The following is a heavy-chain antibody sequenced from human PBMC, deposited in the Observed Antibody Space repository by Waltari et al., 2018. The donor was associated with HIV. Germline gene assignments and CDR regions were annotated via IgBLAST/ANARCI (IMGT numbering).Heavy chain of an antibody. J-gene: IGHJ5*02. CDR3: ARGQYSSGWSRANWFDP. Sequence: QVQLQQWGAGLLKPSETLSLTCAVYGGSFSGYYWSWIRQPPGKGLEWIGEINHSGSTNYNPSLKSRVTISVDTSKNQFSLKLSSVTAADTAVYYCARGQYSSGWSRANWFDPWGQGTLVTVSS. D-gene: IGHD6-19*01. V-gene: IGHV4-34*01. CDR1: GGSFSGYY. CDR2: INHSGST.